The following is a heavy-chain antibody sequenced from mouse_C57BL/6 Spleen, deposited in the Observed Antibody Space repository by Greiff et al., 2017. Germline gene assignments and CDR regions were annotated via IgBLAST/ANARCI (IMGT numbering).Heavy chain of an antibody. Sequence: QVQLQQSGPGLVQPSQSLSITCTVSGFSLTSYGVHWVRQSPGKGLEWLGVIWSGGSTDYNAAFISRLSISKDNPKSQVFFKMNSLQADDTAIYDCARNPITTVVDDWYFDVWGTGTTVTVSS. CDR2: IWSGGST. D-gene: IGHD1-1*01. J-gene: IGHJ1*03. CDR1: GFSLTSYG. V-gene: IGHV2-2*01. CDR3: ARNPITTVVDDWYFDV.